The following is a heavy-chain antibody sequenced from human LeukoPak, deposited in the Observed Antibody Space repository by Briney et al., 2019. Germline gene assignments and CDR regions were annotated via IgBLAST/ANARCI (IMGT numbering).Heavy chain of an antibody. Sequence: SETLSLTCTASGGFISSYYWSWIRQPPGKGLEWIGYIYTSGSTNYNPSLKSRVTISVDTSKNQFSLKLSSVTAADTAVYYCARYSGSYYVLASFDYWGQGTLVTVSS. CDR2: IYTSGST. CDR3: ARYSGSYYVLASFDY. CDR1: GGFISSYY. J-gene: IGHJ4*02. V-gene: IGHV4-4*09. D-gene: IGHD1-26*01.